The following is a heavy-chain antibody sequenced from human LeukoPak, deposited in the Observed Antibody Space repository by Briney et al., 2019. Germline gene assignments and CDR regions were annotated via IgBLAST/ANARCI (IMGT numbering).Heavy chain of an antibody. D-gene: IGHD6-13*01. V-gene: IGHV3-23*01. CDR2: ISGSGGST. Sequence: GGSLRLSCAASGFTFSSYAMSWVRQAPGKGLEWVSAISGSGGSTYYADSVKGRFTISRDNAKNSLYLQMNSLRAEDTAVYYCARDRGSSWSYYYYGMDVWGQGTTATVSS. J-gene: IGHJ6*02. CDR1: GFTFSSYA. CDR3: ARDRGSSWSYYYYGMDV.